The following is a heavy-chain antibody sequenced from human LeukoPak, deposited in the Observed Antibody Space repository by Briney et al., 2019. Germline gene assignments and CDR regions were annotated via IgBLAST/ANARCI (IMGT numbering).Heavy chain of an antibody. V-gene: IGHV1-8*01. CDR2: MDPNSGNT. Sequence: ASVKVSCKASGYTFTTYDINWVRQATGQGLEWMGWMDPNSGNTGYAQKFQGRVTMTRNTSISTAYMELSSLRSEDTAVYYCARGRGSGHKENWFDPWGQGTLVTVSS. D-gene: IGHD6-19*01. CDR1: GYTFTTYD. CDR3: ARGRGSGHKENWFDP. J-gene: IGHJ5*02.